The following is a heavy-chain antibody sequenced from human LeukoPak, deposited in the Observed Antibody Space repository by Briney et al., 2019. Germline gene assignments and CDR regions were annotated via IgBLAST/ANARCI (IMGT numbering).Heavy chain of an antibody. CDR1: GFTFSSYG. V-gene: IGHV3-30*02. CDR3: AKDLLGYLLLPTVLGY. D-gene: IGHD2-2*01. J-gene: IGHJ4*02. CDR2: IRYDGSNK. Sequence: GGSLRLSCAASGFTFSSYGMHWVRQAPGKGLEWVAFIRYDGSNKYYADSVKGRFTISRDNSKNTLYLQMNSLRAEDTAVYYCAKDLLGYLLLPTVLGYWGQGTLVTVSS.